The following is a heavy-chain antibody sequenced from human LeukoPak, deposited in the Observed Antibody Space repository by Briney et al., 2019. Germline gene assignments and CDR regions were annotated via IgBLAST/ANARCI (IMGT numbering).Heavy chain of an antibody. CDR1: GFTFSNAW. CDR2: IKSKPDGGTI. Sequence: PGGSLRLSCAAPGFTFSNAWMSWVRQAPGKGLEWVGRIKSKPDGGTIDYAAPVKGRFTISRDDSKNTLYLQMDGLKTEDTAVYYCATGALFDIWGQGAMVTVSS. J-gene: IGHJ3*02. V-gene: IGHV3-15*01. D-gene: IGHD1-26*01. CDR3: ATGALFDI.